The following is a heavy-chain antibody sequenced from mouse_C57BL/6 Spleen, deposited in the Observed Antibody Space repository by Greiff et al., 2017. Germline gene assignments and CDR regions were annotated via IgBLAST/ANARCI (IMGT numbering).Heavy chain of an antibody. V-gene: IGHV5-17*01. J-gene: IGHJ2*01. Sequence: EVQVVESGGGLVKPGGSLKLSCAASGFTFSDYGMHWVRQAPEKGLEWVAYISSGSSTIYYADTVKGRFTISRDNAKNTLFLRMTSLRSEDTAMYYCARNYGSTFDYWGQGTTLTVSS. D-gene: IGHD1-1*01. CDR1: GFTFSDYG. CDR2: ISSGSSTI. CDR3: ARNYGSTFDY.